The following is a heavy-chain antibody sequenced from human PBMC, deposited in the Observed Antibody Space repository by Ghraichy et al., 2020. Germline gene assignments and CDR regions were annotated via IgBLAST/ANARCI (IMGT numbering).Heavy chain of an antibody. V-gene: IGHV3-23*01. Sequence: GGSLRLSCAASGFSFSNYAMTWVRQAPGKGLEWVSTISGSGGSTYYADSVKGRFTISRDTSKNTLYLQMNSLRAEDAAVYYCAKDGGEGSSSGPYYFDYWGKGTLVTVSS. D-gene: IGHD6-6*01. CDR1: GFSFSNYA. J-gene: IGHJ4*02. CDR2: ISGSGGST. CDR3: AKDGGEGSSSGPYYFDY.